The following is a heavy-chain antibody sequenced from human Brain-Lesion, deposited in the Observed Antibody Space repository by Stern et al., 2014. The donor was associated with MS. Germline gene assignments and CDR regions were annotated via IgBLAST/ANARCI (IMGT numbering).Heavy chain of an antibody. D-gene: IGHD3-10*01. CDR1: GGSISSNSYY. CDR3: AKVWLGELPENPFDY. Sequence: QVQLVQSGPGLVKPSETLSLTCTVSGGSISSNSYYWGWIRQPPGKGLEWIGSIYYRGSTYYNPSLKSRVTLSKDTSKNPFSLNLTSVTAADTAVYFCAKVWLGELPENPFDYWGQGTLVTVSS. J-gene: IGHJ4*02. V-gene: IGHV4-39*01. CDR2: IYYRGST.